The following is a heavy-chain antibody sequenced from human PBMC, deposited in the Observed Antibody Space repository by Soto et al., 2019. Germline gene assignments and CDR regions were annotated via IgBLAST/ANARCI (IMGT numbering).Heavy chain of an antibody. CDR3: ASSPYGLWFGELYKYSWFDP. V-gene: IGHV4-59*01. J-gene: IGHJ5*02. CDR1: GDSSSSYY. D-gene: IGHD3-10*01. Sequence: LSLTCTVSGDSSSSYYWSWIRQPPGKGLEWIGYIYYSGSTNYNPSLKSRVTISVDTSKNQFSLKLSSVTAADTAVYYCASSPYGLWFGELYKYSWFDPWGQGTLVTVSS. CDR2: IYYSGST.